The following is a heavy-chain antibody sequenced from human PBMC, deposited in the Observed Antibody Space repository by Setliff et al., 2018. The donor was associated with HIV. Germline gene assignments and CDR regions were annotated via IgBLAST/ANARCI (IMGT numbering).Heavy chain of an antibody. J-gene: IGHJ6*03. CDR2: ISSTSSYI. Sequence: GGSLRLSCAASGFTFSAYSXNWVRQAPGKXLEWCSFISSTSSYIYYADSVKGRFTISRDNAKNSLYLQMNSLRAEDTAVYYCARVADPRVIPYHYYMDVWGTGTTVTVSS. D-gene: IGHD3-10*01. V-gene: IGHV3-21*01. CDR1: GFTFSAYS. CDR3: ARVADPRVIPYHYYMDV.